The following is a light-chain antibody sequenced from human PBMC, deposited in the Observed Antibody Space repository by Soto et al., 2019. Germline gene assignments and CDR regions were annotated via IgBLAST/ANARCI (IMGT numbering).Light chain of an antibody. Sequence: QPVLTQSPSASASLGASVKLTCTLSSGHSNYAIAWHQQQSEKGPRYLMKLNSDGRHSKGDGIPDRFSGSSSGAERYLTIPSLQSEDEAAYCCQTWGSGIVVFGGGTKLTVL. J-gene: IGLJ2*01. CDR3: QTWGSGIVV. CDR1: SGHSNYA. CDR2: LNSDGRH. V-gene: IGLV4-69*01.